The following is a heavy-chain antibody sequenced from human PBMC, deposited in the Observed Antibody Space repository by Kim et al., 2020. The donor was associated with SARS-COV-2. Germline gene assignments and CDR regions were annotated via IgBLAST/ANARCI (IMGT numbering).Heavy chain of an antibody. J-gene: IGHJ3*02. D-gene: IGHD3-22*01. Sequence: GGSLRLSCAASGFTFSSYAMHWVRQAPGKGLEWVAVISYDGSNKYYADSVKGRFTISRDNSNNTLYLQMNRLRAEDTAVYYCSDSSGYYGDAFDICGQGT. V-gene: IGHV3-30*04. CDR2: ISYDGSNK. CDR3: SDSSGYYGDAFDI. CDR1: GFTFSSYA.